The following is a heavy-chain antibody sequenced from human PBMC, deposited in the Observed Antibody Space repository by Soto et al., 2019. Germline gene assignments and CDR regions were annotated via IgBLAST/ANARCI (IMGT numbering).Heavy chain of an antibody. J-gene: IGHJ4*02. V-gene: IGHV3-7*01. CDR3: ARDIGFDYVN. Sequence: GSLRLSCAVSGFNVMSYWTSWVRQAPGKGLEWVASIKEDGSEIYYLQSVRGRFTISRDSAGNALHLAMNYLSAEDTGVYFCARDIGFDYVNWGQGTLVTVSS. CDR1: GFNVMSYW. CDR2: IKEDGSEI. D-gene: IGHD3-16*01.